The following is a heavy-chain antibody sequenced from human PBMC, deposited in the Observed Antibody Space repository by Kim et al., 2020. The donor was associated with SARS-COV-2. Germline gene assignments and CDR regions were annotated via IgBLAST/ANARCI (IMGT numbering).Heavy chain of an antibody. V-gene: IGHV4-39*01. CDR1: GDSISSSNSY. J-gene: IGHJ4*02. CDR3: ATLGHDYGDYVRN. CDR2: VHYIGSS. Sequence: SETLSLTCTVSGDSISSSNSYWGWIRQPPVKGLEWIGSVHYIGSSYYNPSLKSRVTISIDTSRNQFSLKLSSVTAADTSVYFCATLGHDYGDYVRNWGQGTLVTVSS. D-gene: IGHD4-17*01.